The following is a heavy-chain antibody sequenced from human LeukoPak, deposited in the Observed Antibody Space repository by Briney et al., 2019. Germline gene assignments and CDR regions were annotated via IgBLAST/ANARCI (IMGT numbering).Heavy chain of an antibody. CDR3: ARGESSTSTLYYYYYYMDV. J-gene: IGHJ6*03. Sequence: PSEPLSLTCTVSGGSISSGSDYWRWIRQPARKGLEWIGRIYTSGSTNYTPPLKSRVPISVDTSKNQFSLKLSSVTAADTAMYYCARGESSTSTLYYYYYYMDVWGKGATVTVSS. CDR2: IYTSGST. D-gene: IGHD6-6*01. V-gene: IGHV4-61*02. CDR1: GGSISSGSDY.